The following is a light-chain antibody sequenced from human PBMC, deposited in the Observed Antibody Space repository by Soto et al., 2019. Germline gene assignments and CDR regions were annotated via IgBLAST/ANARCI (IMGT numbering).Light chain of an antibody. CDR2: SNN. Sequence: QSVLTQPPSASGTPGQRVTISCSGSSSNIGSNTVNWYQQLPGTAPKLLIYSNNQRPSGVPDRFSGSKSGTSASLAISGLQSEDEAEYYCAAWDDSLHGYVFGTGTQLTVL. V-gene: IGLV1-44*01. CDR3: AAWDDSLHGYV. J-gene: IGLJ1*01. CDR1: SSNIGSNT.